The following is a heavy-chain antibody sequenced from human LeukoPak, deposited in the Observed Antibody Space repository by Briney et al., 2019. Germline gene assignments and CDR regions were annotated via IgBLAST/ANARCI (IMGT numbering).Heavy chain of an antibody. CDR2: TTGSGDST. CDR3: ARRTSYYFPY. D-gene: IGHD1/OR15-1a*01. J-gene: IGHJ4*02. Sequence: PGGSLRLSCAASGFTFSSYAMSWVRQAPGKGLEWVSTTTGSGDSTDYADSVKGRFTISRDNAKNTLYLQMNSLRVEDTAVYYCARRTSYYFPYWGQGALVTVSS. V-gene: IGHV3-23*01. CDR1: GFTFSSYA.